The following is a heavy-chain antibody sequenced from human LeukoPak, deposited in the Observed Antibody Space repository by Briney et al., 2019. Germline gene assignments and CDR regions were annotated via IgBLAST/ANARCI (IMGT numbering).Heavy chain of an antibody. V-gene: IGHV1-2*02. Sequence: APVKVSCKASGYTFTDYFMHWVRQAPGQGLEWMGWINPNSGVTKYPQKFQGRVTMTRDTSNRSAHMVLTRLRSDDTAVHYCARDTSGGDFDYWGQGTLVTVSS. CDR1: GYTFTDYF. CDR3: ARDTSGGDFDY. D-gene: IGHD2/OR15-2a*01. CDR2: INPNSGVT. J-gene: IGHJ4*02.